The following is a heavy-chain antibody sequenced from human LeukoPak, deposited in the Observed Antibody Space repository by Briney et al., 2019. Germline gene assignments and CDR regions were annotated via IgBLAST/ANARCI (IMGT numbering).Heavy chain of an antibody. Sequence: SETLSLTCTVTGGSISSYYWSWIRQPPGKGLEWIGYIYTSGSTNYNPSLKSRVTISVDTSKNQFSLKLSSVTAADTAVYYCARLTGTTDWFDTWGQGTLVTVSS. J-gene: IGHJ5*02. D-gene: IGHD1-7*01. CDR1: GGSISSYY. CDR3: ARLTGTTDWFDT. V-gene: IGHV4-4*09. CDR2: IYTSGST.